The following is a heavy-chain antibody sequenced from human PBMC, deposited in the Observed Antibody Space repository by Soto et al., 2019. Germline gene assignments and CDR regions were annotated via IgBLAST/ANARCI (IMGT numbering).Heavy chain of an antibody. V-gene: IGHV4-59*01. Sequence: SETLSLTCTVSGGYISSYYWSWIRQPPGKGLEWIGYICYSGSTNYNPSLKSRVTISVDTSKNQFSLKLSSVTAADTAVYYCARTVRGYSYGYITYFDCWGQGTLVTVSS. CDR2: ICYSGST. D-gene: IGHD5-18*01. J-gene: IGHJ4*02. CDR1: GGYISSYY. CDR3: ARTVRGYSYGYITYFDC.